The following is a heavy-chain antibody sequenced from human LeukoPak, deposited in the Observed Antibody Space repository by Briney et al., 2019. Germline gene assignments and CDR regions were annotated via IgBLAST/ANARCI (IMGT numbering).Heavy chain of an antibody. CDR2: IYTSGST. Sequence: PSQTLSLTCTVSGGSISSGSYYWSWIRQPAGKGLEWIGRIYTSGSTNYNPSLKSRVTISVDTFKNQFSLKLSSVTAADTAVYYCARGSYYDILTAWAYYFDYWGQGTLVTVSS. J-gene: IGHJ4*02. D-gene: IGHD3-9*01. V-gene: IGHV4-61*02. CDR1: GGSISSGSYY. CDR3: ARGSYYDILTAWAYYFDY.